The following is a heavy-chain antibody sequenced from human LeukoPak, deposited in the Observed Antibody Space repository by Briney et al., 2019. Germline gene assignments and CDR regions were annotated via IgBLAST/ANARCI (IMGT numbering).Heavy chain of an antibody. CDR2: IIPTFGTA. V-gene: IGHV1-69*06. CDR1: GGTFSSYA. Sequence: SVKVSCKASGGTFSSYAISWVRQAPGQGLEWMGGIIPTFGTANYAQKFQGRVTITADKSTSTAYMELSSLRSEDTAVYYCARGGVTMALNWFDPWGQGTLVTVSS. J-gene: IGHJ5*02. D-gene: IGHD3-10*01. CDR3: ARGGVTMALNWFDP.